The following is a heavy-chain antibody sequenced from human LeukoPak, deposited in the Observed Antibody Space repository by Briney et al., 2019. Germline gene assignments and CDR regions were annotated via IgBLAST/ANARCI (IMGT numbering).Heavy chain of an antibody. V-gene: IGHV3-30*18. J-gene: IGHJ4*02. CDR1: GFTFNSYG. D-gene: IGHD1-14*01. CDR3: AKGDRGFDY. Sequence: GGSLRLSCAASGFTFNSYGMHWVRQAPDKGLEWVAVISYDGSNKYYADSVKGRFTISRDNSKNTLYLQMNSLRAEDTAVYYCAKGDRGFDYWGQGTLVTVSS. CDR2: ISYDGSNK.